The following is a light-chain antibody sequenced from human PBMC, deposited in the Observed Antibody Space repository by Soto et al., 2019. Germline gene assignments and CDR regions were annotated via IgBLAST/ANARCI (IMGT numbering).Light chain of an antibody. CDR1: QSVGSN. CDR3: QQYTNWPYT. J-gene: IGKJ2*01. CDR2: GAS. V-gene: IGKV3-15*01. Sequence: EIVMTQSPATLSVSPGERASLSCRASQSVGSNLAWYQQTDGQAPRLLIYGASTRATGIPARFSGSGSGTNFTLSISSLQSEDFAVYSCQQYTNWPYTFGQGTKLEIK.